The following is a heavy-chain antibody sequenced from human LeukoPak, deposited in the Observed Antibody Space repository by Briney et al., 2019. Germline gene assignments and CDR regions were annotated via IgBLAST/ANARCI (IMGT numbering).Heavy chain of an antibody. CDR3: ARQGIAARAEFDY. J-gene: IGHJ4*02. D-gene: IGHD6-6*01. V-gene: IGHV1-69*05. CDR2: IIPIFGTA. CDR1: GGTFSSYA. Sequence: SVKVSCKASGGTFSSYAISWVRQAPGQGLEWMGGIIPIFGTANYAQKFQGRVTITTDESTSKAYMELSSLRSEDTAVYYCARQGIAARAEFDYWGQGTLVTVSS.